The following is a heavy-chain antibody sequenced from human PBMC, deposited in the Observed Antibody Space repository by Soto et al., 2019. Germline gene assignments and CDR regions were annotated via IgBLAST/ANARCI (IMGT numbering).Heavy chain of an antibody. Sequence: ASVKVSCKASGYTFTSYYMHWVRQAPGQGLEWMGIINPSVGSTSYAQKFQGRVTMTRDTSTSTVYMELSSLRSEDTAVYYCARDRSRVRGVDYYYGMDVWGQGTTVTVSS. CDR3: ARDRSRVRGVDYYYGMDV. D-gene: IGHD3-10*01. CDR2: INPSVGST. J-gene: IGHJ6*02. V-gene: IGHV1-46*01. CDR1: GYTFTSYY.